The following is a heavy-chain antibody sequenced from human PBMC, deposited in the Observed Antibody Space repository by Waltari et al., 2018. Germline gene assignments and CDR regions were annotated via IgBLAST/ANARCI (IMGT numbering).Heavy chain of an antibody. CDR1: GYTFTGYY. V-gene: IGHV1-2*02. Sequence: QVQLVQSGAEVKRPGASVKVSCKASGYTFTGYYMHWVRQTPGQGLEWMGWINRHGGGKNYAQKFQRRVTMTRDTSISAAYMGLSRLRSDDTAVYYCARELSDSVYWGQGTLVTVSS. CDR3: ARELSDSVY. J-gene: IGHJ4*02. D-gene: IGHD3-22*01. CDR2: INRHGGGK.